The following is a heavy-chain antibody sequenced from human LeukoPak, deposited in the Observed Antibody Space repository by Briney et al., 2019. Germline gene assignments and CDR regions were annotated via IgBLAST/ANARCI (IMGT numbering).Heavy chain of an antibody. Sequence: NASETLSLTCAGSGGSISRYYWTWIRQPPGKGLEWIGYIYYGGSTKYNPSLKSRVSISVDTSKNQFSLKLSSVTAADTAVYYCARGGGYYDSSGYYGPDYWGQGTLVTVSS. D-gene: IGHD3-22*01. V-gene: IGHV4-59*01. CDR3: ARGGGYYDSSGYYGPDY. CDR2: IYYGGST. CDR1: GGSISRYY. J-gene: IGHJ4*02.